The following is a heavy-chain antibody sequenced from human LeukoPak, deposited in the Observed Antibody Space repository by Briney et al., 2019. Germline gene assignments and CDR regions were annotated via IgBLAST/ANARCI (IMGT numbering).Heavy chain of an antibody. CDR1: GFTFSSYG. Sequence: QPGRSLRFSCAASGFTFSSYGMHWVRQAPGKGLEWVAVISYDGSNKYCADSVKGRFTISRDNSKNTLYLQMNSLRAEDTAVYYCARVVVVGENWFDPWGQGTLVIVSS. CDR2: ISYDGSNK. CDR3: ARVVVVGENWFDP. V-gene: IGHV3-30*03. J-gene: IGHJ5*02. D-gene: IGHD2-15*01.